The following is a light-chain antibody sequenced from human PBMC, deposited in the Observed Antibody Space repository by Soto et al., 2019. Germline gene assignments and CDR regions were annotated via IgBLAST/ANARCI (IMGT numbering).Light chain of an antibody. Sequence: QSVLTQPPSVSAAPGQKVTISCSGSSSNIGNNYLSWYQQLPGTAPKLLIYENNKRPSGIPDRFSGSKSGTSATLGITGLQTGDEADYYCGTCDNSLSVGVFGGGTKLTVL. J-gene: IGLJ2*01. V-gene: IGLV1-51*02. CDR2: ENN. CDR1: SSNIGNNY. CDR3: GTCDNSLSVGV.